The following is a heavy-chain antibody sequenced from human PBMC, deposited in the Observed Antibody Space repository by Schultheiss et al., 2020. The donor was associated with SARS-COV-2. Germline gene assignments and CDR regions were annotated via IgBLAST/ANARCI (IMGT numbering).Heavy chain of an antibody. J-gene: IGHJ5*02. CDR1: GFTFSSYA. D-gene: IGHD6-13*01. Sequence: GGSLRLSCAASGFTFSSYAMHWVRQAPGKGLEWVAVISYDGSNKYYADSVKGRFTISRDNSKNRLYLQMNSLRAEDTAVYNCASLSSPDPWGQGTLVTVSS. CDR2: ISYDGSNK. CDR3: ASLSSPDP. V-gene: IGHV3-30*04.